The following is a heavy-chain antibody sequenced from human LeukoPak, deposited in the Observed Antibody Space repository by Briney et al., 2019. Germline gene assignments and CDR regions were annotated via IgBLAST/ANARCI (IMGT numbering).Heavy chain of an antibody. Sequence: GSLRLSCAGSGFTFSSYTMNWVRQAPGKGLEWVANIKQDESEKYYVDSVKGRFTISRDNTENSLYLQMNSLRAEDTAVYYCARAEGKVVASTADYWGQGTLVTVSS. V-gene: IGHV3-7*01. CDR2: IKQDESEK. CDR1: GFTFSSYT. CDR3: ARAEGKVVASTADY. J-gene: IGHJ4*02. D-gene: IGHD3-3*02.